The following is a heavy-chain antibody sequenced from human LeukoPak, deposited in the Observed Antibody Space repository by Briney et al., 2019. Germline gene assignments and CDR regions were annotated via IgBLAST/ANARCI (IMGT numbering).Heavy chain of an antibody. CDR1: GYTFTSYG. D-gene: IGHD3-22*01. Sequence: GASVKDSCKASGYTFTSYGISWVRQAPGQGLEWMGWISAYNGNTNYAQKLQGRVTMTTDTSTSTAYMELRSLRSDDTAVYYCARVGYSDSSGYLFFQHWGQGTLVTVSS. CDR3: ARVGYSDSSGYLFFQH. V-gene: IGHV1-18*01. CDR2: ISAYNGNT. J-gene: IGHJ1*01.